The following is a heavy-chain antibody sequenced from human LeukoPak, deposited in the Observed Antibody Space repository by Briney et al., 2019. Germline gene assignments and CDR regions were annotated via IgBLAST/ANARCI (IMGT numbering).Heavy chain of an antibody. Sequence: SVKVSCKAAGGTFISYAISWVRQAPGQGLEWMGRIIPIFGTANDAQKFQGRVTITTDESTSTAYMELSSLRSEDTAVYYCARDHDYGGNLDYWGQGTLVTVSS. CDR2: IIPIFGTA. J-gene: IGHJ4*02. CDR1: GGTFISYA. V-gene: IGHV1-69*05. D-gene: IGHD4-23*01. CDR3: ARDHDYGGNLDY.